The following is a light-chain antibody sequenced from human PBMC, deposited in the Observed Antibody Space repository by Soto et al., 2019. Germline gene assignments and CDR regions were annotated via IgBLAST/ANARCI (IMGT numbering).Light chain of an antibody. Sequence: QSVLTQHASVSGAPGQRVTISCTGSSSNIGANSDVHWYQQLTGAAPKLLIYGNTNRPSGVSDRFSASKSGTSASLAITGLQAEDEADYYCQSYDNSLSGFYVFGTGTKVTVL. CDR2: GNT. J-gene: IGLJ1*01. CDR1: SSNIGANSD. CDR3: QSYDNSLSGFYV. V-gene: IGLV1-40*01.